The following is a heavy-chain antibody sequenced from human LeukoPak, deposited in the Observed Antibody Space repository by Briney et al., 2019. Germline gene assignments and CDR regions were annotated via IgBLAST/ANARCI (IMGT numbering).Heavy chain of an antibody. CDR3: ARERGSDFWSGYGYYYYMDV. CDR2: IRQDGSEK. CDR1: GFTFSSYW. Sequence: HPGGSLRLSCAASGFTFSSYWMTWVRQAPGKGLEWVANIRQDGSEKYYVDSVKGRFTISRDNAKNSLYLQMNSLRAEDTAVYYCARERGSDFWSGYGYYYYMDVWGKGTTVTVSS. D-gene: IGHD3-3*01. V-gene: IGHV3-7*01. J-gene: IGHJ6*03.